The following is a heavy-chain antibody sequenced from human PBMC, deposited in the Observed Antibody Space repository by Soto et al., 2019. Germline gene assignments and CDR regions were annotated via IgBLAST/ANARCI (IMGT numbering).Heavy chain of an antibody. Sequence: QVQLVQSGAEVKKPGASVKVSCKASGYTFTSYYMHWVRQAPGQGLEWMGIINPSGGSTSYAQKFQCRVTMTRDTSTSTVYMELSSLRSEDTAVYYCARDPDSGYDSDAFDIWGQGTMVTVSS. V-gene: IGHV1-46*01. CDR3: ARDPDSGYDSDAFDI. J-gene: IGHJ3*02. CDR1: GYTFTSYY. D-gene: IGHD5-12*01. CDR2: INPSGGST.